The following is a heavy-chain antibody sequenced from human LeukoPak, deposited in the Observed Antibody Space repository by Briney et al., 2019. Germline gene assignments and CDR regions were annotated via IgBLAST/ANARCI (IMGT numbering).Heavy chain of an antibody. CDR2: ISSSSNTI. Sequence: PGGSLRLSCVASGFTFSSYSMNWVRQAPGKGLEWVSYISSSSNTIYYADSVKGRFTISRDNAENSLHLQMNSLRAEDTAVYYCAGAQQLVRNVLYWGQGTLVTVSS. V-gene: IGHV3-48*01. D-gene: IGHD6-13*01. J-gene: IGHJ4*02. CDR1: GFTFSSYS. CDR3: AGAQQLVRNVLY.